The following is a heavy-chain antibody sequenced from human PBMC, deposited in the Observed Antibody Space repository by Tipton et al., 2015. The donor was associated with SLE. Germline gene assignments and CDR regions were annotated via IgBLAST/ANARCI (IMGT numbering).Heavy chain of an antibody. Sequence: TLSLTCAVYGGSFNGYFWGWIRQPPGKGLEWIARIYYSGRTLFNPSLKSRVTVAVDTSKSQFSLKLSSVTAADTAVYYCAREMAQGRGDDDAFDTWGLGTMVTVSS. V-gene: IGHV4-34*01. J-gene: IGHJ3*02. CDR3: AREMAQGRGDDDAFDT. CDR1: GGSFNGYF. CDR2: IYYSGRT. D-gene: IGHD2-21*01.